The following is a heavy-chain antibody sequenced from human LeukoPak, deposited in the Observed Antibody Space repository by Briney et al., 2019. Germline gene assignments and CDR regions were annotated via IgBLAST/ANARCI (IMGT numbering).Heavy chain of an antibody. CDR2: IYSGGST. V-gene: IGHV3-66*01. CDR1: GFTXXSNY. Sequence: GFTXXSNYMSWVRQAPGKGLEWVSVIYSGGSTYYTDSVKGRFTISRDNSKNTLYLQMNSLRAEDTAVYYCARSVDIVATVDYWGQGTLVTVSS. J-gene: IGHJ4*02. D-gene: IGHD5-12*01. CDR3: ARSVDIVATVDY.